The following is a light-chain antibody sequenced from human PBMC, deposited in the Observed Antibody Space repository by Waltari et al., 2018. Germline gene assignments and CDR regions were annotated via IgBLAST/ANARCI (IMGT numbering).Light chain of an antibody. V-gene: IGLV2-11*01. CDR3: CSYAGSYTFV. CDR2: DVT. CDR1: SSDVGGYNS. Sequence: QSALTQPRSVSGSPGQSVTISCTGTSSDVGGYNSVSWYQQHPGKAPKLLIYDVTPRPSGVPDRFSGSKSGHPASLSISWLQAEDEADYYCCSYAGSYTFVFGGGTKLTVL. J-gene: IGLJ3*02.